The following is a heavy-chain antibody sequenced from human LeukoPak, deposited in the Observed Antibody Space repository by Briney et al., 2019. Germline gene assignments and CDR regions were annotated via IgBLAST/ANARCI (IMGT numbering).Heavy chain of an antibody. D-gene: IGHD6-19*01. CDR3: ARCAVAGKEDYFDY. CDR2: ISSSSSYI. J-gene: IGHJ4*02. Sequence: GGSLRLSCAASGFTFSSYSMNWVRQAPGKGLEWVSSISSSSSYIYYADSVKGRFTISRDNAKNSLYLQMNSLRAEDTAVYYCARCAVAGKEDYFDYWGQGTLVTVSS. V-gene: IGHV3-21*01. CDR1: GFTFSSYS.